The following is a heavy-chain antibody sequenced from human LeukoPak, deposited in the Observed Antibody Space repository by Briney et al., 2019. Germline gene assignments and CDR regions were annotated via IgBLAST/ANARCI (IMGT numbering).Heavy chain of an antibody. CDR3: ARDFGRACGDKFDY. Sequence: GASVKVSCKASGYTFTGYYMHWVRQAPGQGLEWMGWINPNSGVTDYAQKFQGRVTMTRDTSISTAYMEVSSLRSDDTAVYYCARDFGRACGDKFDYWGQGTLVTVSS. V-gene: IGHV1-2*02. CDR1: GYTFTGYY. CDR2: INPNSGVT. D-gene: IGHD4-17*01. J-gene: IGHJ4*02.